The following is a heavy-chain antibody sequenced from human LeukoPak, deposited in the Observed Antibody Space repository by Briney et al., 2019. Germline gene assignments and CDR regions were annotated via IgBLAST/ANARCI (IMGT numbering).Heavy chain of an antibody. Sequence: GGSLRLSCAASGFSFGDYSMHWVRQAPGQGLEWVSSISSGSRSIYYADSVKGRFTSSRDNAQNSVYLQMNSLRAEDTAVYYCARDHVARWSGYSYYFDHWGQGTLVTVSS. CDR2: ISSGSRSI. CDR3: ARDHVARWSGYSYYFDH. CDR1: GFSFGDYS. D-gene: IGHD3-3*01. V-gene: IGHV3-21*01. J-gene: IGHJ4*02.